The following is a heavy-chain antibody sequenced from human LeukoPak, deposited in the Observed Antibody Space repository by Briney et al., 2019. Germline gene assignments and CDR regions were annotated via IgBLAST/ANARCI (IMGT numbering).Heavy chain of an antibody. D-gene: IGHD6-19*01. CDR3: ASDSSGWYPI. V-gene: IGHV1-2*04. Sequence: ASVKVSCKASGYTFTSYAMNWVRQAPGQGLEWMGWINPNSGGTNYAQKFQGWVTMTRDTSISTAYMELSRLRSDDTAVYYCASDSSGWYPIWGQGTLVTVSS. CDR2: INPNSGGT. CDR1: GYTFTSYA. J-gene: IGHJ4*02.